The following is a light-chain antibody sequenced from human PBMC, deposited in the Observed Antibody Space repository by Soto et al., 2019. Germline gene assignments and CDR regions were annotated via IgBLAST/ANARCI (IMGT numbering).Light chain of an antibody. J-gene: IGLJ1*01. CDR3: AAWDDSLSGHYV. Sequence: QSVLTQPPSASGTPGQRVTISCSGRSSNSGRNYVYWYQQLPGPAPKLLIYRNNQRPSGVPDRFSGSKSGTSASLAISGLRSEDEADYYCAAWDDSLSGHYVFGTGTKVTVL. V-gene: IGLV1-47*01. CDR2: RNN. CDR1: SSNSGRNY.